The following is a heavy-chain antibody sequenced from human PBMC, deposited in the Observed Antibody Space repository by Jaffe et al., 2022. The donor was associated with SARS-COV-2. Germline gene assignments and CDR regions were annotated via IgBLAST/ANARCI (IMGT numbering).Heavy chain of an antibody. Sequence: EVQLVQSGAEVKKPGESLRISCTGSGYSFSNYWITWVRQMPGKGLEWLGRIDPSDSYTYYGPSSQGHVTISVDKSINTAYLQWRSLKASDTATYYCARLTISSPPDELLWGQGTLVTVSS. CDR3: ARLTISSPPDELL. D-gene: IGHD2-2*01. CDR1: GYSFSNYW. CDR2: IDPSDSYT. J-gene: IGHJ4*02. V-gene: IGHV5-10-1*03.